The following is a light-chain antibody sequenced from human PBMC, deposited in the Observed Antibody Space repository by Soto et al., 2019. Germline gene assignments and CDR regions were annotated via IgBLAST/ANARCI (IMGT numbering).Light chain of an antibody. CDR2: EVT. Sequence: QSGLTQPASVSGAPGQTINISCTGTSXDVSRYNTVSWYQLHPGKAPKLIIYEVTHRPAGISDRFSSSKSGNTASLSISGLESEDEADYSSNSLSVNHLYAFGSGTKVTV. J-gene: IGLJ1*01. V-gene: IGLV2-14*01. CDR3: NSLSVNHLYA. CDR1: SXDVSRYNT.